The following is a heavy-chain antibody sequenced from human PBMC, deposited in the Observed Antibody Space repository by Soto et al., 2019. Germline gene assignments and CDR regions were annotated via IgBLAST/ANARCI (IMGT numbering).Heavy chain of an antibody. V-gene: IGHV4-31*03. CDR3: AGRRDVPEENYYYYGMDV. CDR2: IYYSGST. J-gene: IGHJ6*02. D-gene: IGHD3-16*01. Sequence: SETLSLTCTVSGGSISSGGYYWSWIRQHPGKGLEWIGYIYYSGSTYYNPSLKSRVTISVDTSKNQFSLKLSSVTAADAAVYYCAGRRDVPEENYYYYGMDVSGQVTAGTVSS. CDR1: GGSISSGGYY.